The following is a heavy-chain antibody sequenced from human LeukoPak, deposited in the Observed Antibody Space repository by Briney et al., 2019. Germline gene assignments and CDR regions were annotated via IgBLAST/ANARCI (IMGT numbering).Heavy chain of an antibody. CDR2: INWNGGST. CDR3: AKAPVTSCRGAFCYPFDY. CDR1: GFTFNDYG. D-gene: IGHD2-15*01. J-gene: IGHJ4*02. V-gene: IGHV3-20*04. Sequence: PGGSLRLSCAASGFTFNDYGMSWVRQAPGKGLEWVSGINWNGGSTGYVDSVKGRFIISRDNAKNSLYLQMNSLRAEDAAVYYCAKAPVTSCRGAFCYPFDYWGQGTLVTVSS.